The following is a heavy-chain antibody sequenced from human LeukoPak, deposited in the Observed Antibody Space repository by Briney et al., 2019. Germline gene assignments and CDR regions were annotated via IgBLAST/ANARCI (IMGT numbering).Heavy chain of an antibody. CDR1: GFTFSSFG. D-gene: IGHD2-2*01. V-gene: IGHV3-30*02. CDR2: IQSDGSNK. J-gene: IGHJ4*02. Sequence: GGSLRLSCAPSGFTFSSFGMHWVRQTPGKGLEWVAFIQSDGSNKYYADSVKGRFTISRDNSKNTLYLQMNSLRTEDTAVYYCDCSSTSCYAAGDYWGQGTLVTVSS. CDR3: DCSSTSCYAAGDY.